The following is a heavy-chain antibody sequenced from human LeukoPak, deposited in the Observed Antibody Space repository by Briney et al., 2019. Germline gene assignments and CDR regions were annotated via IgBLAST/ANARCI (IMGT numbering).Heavy chain of an antibody. CDR1: GYTFTSYG. Sequence: GASVKVSCKASGYTFTSYGISWVRQAPGQGLEWMGWISAYNGNTNYAQKLQGRVTTTTDTSTSTAYMELRSLRSDDTAVYYCARDYRTAWYSSSHFDYWGQGTLVTVSS. CDR3: ARDYRTAWYSSSHFDY. J-gene: IGHJ4*02. V-gene: IGHV1-18*01. CDR2: ISAYNGNT. D-gene: IGHD6-13*01.